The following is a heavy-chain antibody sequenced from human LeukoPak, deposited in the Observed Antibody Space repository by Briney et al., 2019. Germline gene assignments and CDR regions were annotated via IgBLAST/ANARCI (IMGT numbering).Heavy chain of an antibody. V-gene: IGHV3-30*04. CDR2: ISYDGSKK. D-gene: IGHD3-22*01. J-gene: IGHJ4*02. CDR3: ARDQDTSGYYYGPGDY. CDR1: GFTFSSYA. Sequence: PGGSLRLSCAASGFTFSSYAMHWVRQAPGKGLEWVAVISYDGSKKSYADSVKGRFTISRGNSKNTLYLQMSSLRPEDTAVYYCARDQDTSGYYYGPGDYWGQGTLVTVSS.